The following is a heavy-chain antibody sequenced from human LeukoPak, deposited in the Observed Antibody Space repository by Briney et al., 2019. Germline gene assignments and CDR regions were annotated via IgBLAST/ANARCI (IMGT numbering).Heavy chain of an antibody. D-gene: IGHD3-10*01. CDR2: INPSGGST. CDR3: ARGGSLLWFGDGWFDP. J-gene: IGHJ5*02. V-gene: IGHV1-46*01. CDR1: GYTFTSYY. Sequence: GASVKVSCKASGYTFTSYYMHWVRQAPGQGLEWMGIINPSGGSTSYVQKFQGRVTMTRDMSTSTVYMELSSLRSEDTAVYYCARGGSLLWFGDGWFDPWGQGTLVTVSS.